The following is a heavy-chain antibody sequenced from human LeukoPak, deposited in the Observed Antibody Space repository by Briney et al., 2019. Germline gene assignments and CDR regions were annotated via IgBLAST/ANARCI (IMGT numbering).Heavy chain of an antibody. V-gene: IGHV3-48*03. CDR3: ARDLATSDYDFWSGYYMWGSGGGFDY. CDR2: ISSSGSTI. J-gene: IGHJ4*02. CDR1: GFTFSSYE. D-gene: IGHD3-3*01. Sequence: PGGSLRLSCAASGFTFSSYEMNWVRQAPGKGLEWVSYISSSGSTIYYADSVKGRFTISRDNAKNSLCLQMNSLRAEDTAVYYCARDLATSDYDFWSGYYMWGSGGGFDYWGQGTLVTVSS.